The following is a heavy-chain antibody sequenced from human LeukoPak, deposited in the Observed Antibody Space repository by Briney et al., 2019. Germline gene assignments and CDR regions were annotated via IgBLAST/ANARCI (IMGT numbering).Heavy chain of an antibody. D-gene: IGHD5-18*01. J-gene: IGHJ4*02. V-gene: IGHV4-34*01. CDR3: ARTRPSGIQLSYYFDY. CDR1: GGSFSGYY. CDR2: INHSGST. Sequence: SETLSLTCAVYGGSFSGYYWSWIRQPPGKGLQWMGEINHSGSTNYNPSLKSRVTISVDTSKNQFSLKLSSVTAADTAVYYCARTRPSGIQLSYYFDYWGQGTLVTVSS.